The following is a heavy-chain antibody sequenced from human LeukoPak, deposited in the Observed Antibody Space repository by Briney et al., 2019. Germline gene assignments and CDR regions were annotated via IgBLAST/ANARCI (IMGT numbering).Heavy chain of an antibody. V-gene: IGHV4-59*08. CDR2: IYHSGST. Sequence: SETLSLTCNVSGGSISSYYWSWIRQAPGRGLEWMGDIYHSGSTNYNPSLKSRVTVSVDTSKNQFSLKLSSVTAADTAVYYCARQSGSYHDYWGQGTLVTVSS. CDR3: ARQSGSYHDY. J-gene: IGHJ4*02. CDR1: GGSISSYY. D-gene: IGHD1-26*01.